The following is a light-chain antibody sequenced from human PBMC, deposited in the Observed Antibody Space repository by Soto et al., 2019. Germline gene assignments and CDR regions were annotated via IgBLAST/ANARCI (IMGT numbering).Light chain of an antibody. CDR2: KAS. V-gene: IGKV1-5*03. CDR3: PKYNSYSEA. Sequence: DIQMTQSPSTLSGSVGDRVTITCRASQTISSWLAWYQQKPGKAPKLLIYKASTLKSGVPSRFSGSGSGTEFTLTISSMQPDDFAHYYCPKYNSYSEAFGQVTKVELK. J-gene: IGKJ1*01. CDR1: QTISSW.